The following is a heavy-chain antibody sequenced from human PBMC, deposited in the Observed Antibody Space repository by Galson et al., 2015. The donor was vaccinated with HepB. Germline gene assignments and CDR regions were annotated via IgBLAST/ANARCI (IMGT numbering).Heavy chain of an antibody. CDR2: IHPDKSDS. V-gene: IGHV5-51*01. Sequence: QSGAEVKKPGESLKISCTGSGYTFTRYWIGWVRQMPGKGLEWMGIIHPDKSDSRYSPSFQGQVTISVDKSIGTAFLQWSSLKASDTAMYYCARHGDDGSYFDNWGQGTLVTVSS. CDR3: ARHGDDGSYFDN. J-gene: IGHJ4*02. CDR1: GYTFTRYW. D-gene: IGHD1-26*01.